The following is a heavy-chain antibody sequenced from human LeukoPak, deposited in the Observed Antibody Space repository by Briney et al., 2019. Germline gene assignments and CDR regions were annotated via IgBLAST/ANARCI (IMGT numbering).Heavy chain of an antibody. J-gene: IGHJ4*02. CDR1: GGSISSGDYY. CDR2: IYYSGST. CDR3: ARHRRIAARPYFDY. V-gene: IGHV4-30-4*01. Sequence: SQTLSLTCTVSGGSISSGDYYWSWIRQPPGKGLEWIGYIYYSGSTYYNPSLKSRVTISVDTSKNQFSLKLSSVTAADTAVYYCARHRRIAARPYFDYWGQGTLVTVSS. D-gene: IGHD6-6*01.